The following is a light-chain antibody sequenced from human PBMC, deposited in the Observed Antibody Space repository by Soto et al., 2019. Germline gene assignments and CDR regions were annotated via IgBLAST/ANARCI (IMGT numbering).Light chain of an antibody. J-gene: IGLJ1*01. CDR3: AAWDDSLNAL. V-gene: IGLV2-8*01. CDR2: EVV. CDR1: KSDIGVYDF. Sequence: QSALTQPPSASGSPGQSVTISCTGTKSDIGVYDFVSWYQHHPGKAPRLIIYEVVQRPSGVPDRFSGSKSGNTASLTVSGLQAADEADYYCAAWDDSLNALFGTGTKVTVL.